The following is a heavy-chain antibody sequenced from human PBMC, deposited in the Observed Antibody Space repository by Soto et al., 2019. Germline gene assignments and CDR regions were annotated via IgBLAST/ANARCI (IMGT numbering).Heavy chain of an antibody. Sequence: QVQLVQSGPEVKKPGAAVKVSCKTSGYTFTSYGISWVRQAPGQGLEWMGWISTSKGDTNYAQRFQGRVTMTTDTSTSTAYMELRSLGSDDTAVYYCATRSPEFDFWGQGTLVTVSS. CDR3: ATRSPEFDF. CDR2: ISTSKGDT. V-gene: IGHV1-18*01. CDR1: GYTFTSYG. J-gene: IGHJ4*02.